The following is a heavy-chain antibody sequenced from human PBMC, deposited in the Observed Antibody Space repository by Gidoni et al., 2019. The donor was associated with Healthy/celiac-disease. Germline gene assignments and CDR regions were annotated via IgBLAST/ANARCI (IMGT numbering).Heavy chain of an antibody. V-gene: IGHV3-30-3*01. J-gene: IGHJ5*02. D-gene: IGHD5-12*01. CDR1: CAFSSYA. CDR3: ARAGLYSGYQNWFDP. Sequence: CAFSSYAMHWVRQAPGKGLEWVAVISYDGSNKYYAYAVKGRFNISRDNSKTTLYLQMNSMRTEDTAVYYCARAGLYSGYQNWFDPWGQGTLVTVSS. CDR2: ISYDGSNK.